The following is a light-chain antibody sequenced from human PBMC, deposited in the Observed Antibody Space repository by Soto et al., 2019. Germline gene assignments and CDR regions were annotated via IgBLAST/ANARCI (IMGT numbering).Light chain of an antibody. CDR2: RAS. V-gene: IGKV3-20*01. CDR1: QTVTSSS. J-gene: IGKJ1*01. Sequence: EIVLTQSPGTLSLSPGERATLSCRASQTVTSSSLAWYQQKPGQAPRLLISRASIRATGIPDRFSGSGSGTDFTLSISRLEPEDFAVYYCQQYVNLPLWTFGQGTKVEIK. CDR3: QQYVNLPLWT.